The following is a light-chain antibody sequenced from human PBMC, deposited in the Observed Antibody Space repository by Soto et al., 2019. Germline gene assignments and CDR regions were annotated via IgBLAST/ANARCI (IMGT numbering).Light chain of an antibody. CDR1: SSDVGSYNL. V-gene: IGLV2-23*02. Sequence: QSALTQPASVSWSPGQSITISCTGTSSDVGSYNLVSWYQQHPGKAPKLMIYEVSKRPSGVSNRFSGSKSGNTASLTISGLQAEDEADYYCCSYAGSSTFRHVVFGGGTKLTVL. J-gene: IGLJ2*01. CDR3: CSYAGSSTFRHVV. CDR2: EVS.